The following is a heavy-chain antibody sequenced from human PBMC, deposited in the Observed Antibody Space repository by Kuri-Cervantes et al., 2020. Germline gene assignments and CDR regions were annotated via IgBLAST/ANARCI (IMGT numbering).Heavy chain of an antibody. CDR1: GGTFSSHA. Sequence: SVKVSCKASGGTFSSHAISWVRQAPGQGLEWMGGIIPIFGTANYAQNFQGRVTITRDTSATTAYMELSSLRSEDTAVYYCTRGAPWAVARNWFDPWGQGTLVTVSS. CDR2: IIPIFGTA. CDR3: TRGAPWAVARNWFDP. V-gene: IGHV1-69*05. D-gene: IGHD6-19*01. J-gene: IGHJ5*02.